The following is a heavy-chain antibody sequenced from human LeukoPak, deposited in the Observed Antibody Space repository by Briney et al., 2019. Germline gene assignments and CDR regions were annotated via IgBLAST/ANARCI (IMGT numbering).Heavy chain of an antibody. V-gene: IGHV3-30*04. D-gene: IGHD3-22*01. CDR2: ISSDGTKK. J-gene: IGHJ4*02. CDR1: GFTFSHSP. CDR3: ARDHEGESSALDS. Sequence: GGSLRLSCSASGFTFSHSPMHWVRQAPGEGLEWVAVISSDGTKKYYADSILGRFTISRDNSKSTLSLQMNSLRHEDTAIYYCARDHEGESSALDSWGQGTPVTVSS.